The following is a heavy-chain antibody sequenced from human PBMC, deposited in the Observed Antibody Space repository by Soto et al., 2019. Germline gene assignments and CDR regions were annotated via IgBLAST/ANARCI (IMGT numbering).Heavy chain of an antibody. CDR1: GDTFTANY. D-gene: IGHD1-26*01. J-gene: IGHJ1*01. CDR3: ARVLAKGGQSELFAY. CDR2: INPKSGGT. V-gene: IGHV1-2*02. Sequence: ASVKLSCKASGDTFTANYIHWVRQAPGQGFEWMGWINPKSGGTNYPQKFQGRVTMTRDTSLSTVYMTLTRLTSDDTAVYYCARVLAKGGQSELFAYWGQGSLVTVSA.